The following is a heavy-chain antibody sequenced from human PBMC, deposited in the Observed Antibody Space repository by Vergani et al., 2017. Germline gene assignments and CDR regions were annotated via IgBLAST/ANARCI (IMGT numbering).Heavy chain of an antibody. J-gene: IGHJ6*02. Sequence: QLQLQESGPGLVKPSETLSLTCTVSGGSISSGSYYWSWIRQPAGKGLEWIGRIYTSGSTNYNPSLKSRVTISVDTSKNQFSLKLSSVTAADTAVYYCARDHMTTVRYYYGMDVWGQGTTVTVSS. CDR1: GGSISSGSYY. CDR2: IYTSGST. V-gene: IGHV4-61*02. D-gene: IGHD4-17*01. CDR3: ARDHMTTVRYYYGMDV.